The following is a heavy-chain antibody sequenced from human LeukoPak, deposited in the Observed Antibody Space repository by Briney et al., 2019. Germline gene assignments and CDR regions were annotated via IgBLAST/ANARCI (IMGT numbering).Heavy chain of an antibody. D-gene: IGHD3-16*01. CDR3: ARRGDS. CDR2: ISYDGSNK. Sequence: PGRSLRLSCAASGFTFSSYAMHWVRQAPGKGLEWVAVISYDGSNKYYADSVKGRFIISRDNAENSVYLQMNSLRAEDTAVYYCARRGDSWGQGTLVTVSS. V-gene: IGHV3-30-3*01. J-gene: IGHJ4*02. CDR1: GFTFSSYA.